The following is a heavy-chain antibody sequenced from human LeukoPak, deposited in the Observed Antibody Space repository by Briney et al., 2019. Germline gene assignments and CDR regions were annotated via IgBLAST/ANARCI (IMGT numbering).Heavy chain of an antibody. CDR1: GGSFSGYY. J-gene: IGHJ5*02. Sequence: SETLSLTCAVYGGSFSGYYWSWIRQPPGKGLEWIGEINHSGSTNYNPSLKSRVTISVDTSKNQFSLKLSSVTAADTAVYYCARTIRGYYWFDPWGQGTLVTVSS. CDR2: INHSGST. CDR3: ARTIRGYYWFDP. D-gene: IGHD2-2*02. V-gene: IGHV4-34*01.